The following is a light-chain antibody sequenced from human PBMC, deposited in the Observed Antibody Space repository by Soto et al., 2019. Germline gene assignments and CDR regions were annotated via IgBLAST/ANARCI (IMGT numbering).Light chain of an antibody. CDR1: QSISSW. Sequence: DIPMTQSPSTLSASVGDRVTITCRASQSISSWLAWYQQKPGKAPKLLIYDASSLESGVPSRFSSSGSGTEFTLTISSLQPEDFATYYCQQYNSYWTFGQGTKVEIK. CDR2: DAS. J-gene: IGKJ1*01. CDR3: QQYNSYWT. V-gene: IGKV1-5*01.